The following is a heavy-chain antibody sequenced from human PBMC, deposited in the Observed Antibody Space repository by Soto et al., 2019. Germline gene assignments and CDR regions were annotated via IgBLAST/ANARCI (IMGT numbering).Heavy chain of an antibody. Sequence: SETLSLTCAVSGYSISSSNWWGWIRQPPGKGLEWIGYIYYSGSTYYNPSLKSRVTMSVDTSKNQFSLKLSSVTAVDTAVYYCARNAGNGGNFHFDYWGQGTLVTVS. V-gene: IGHV4-28*01. J-gene: IGHJ4*02. CDR1: GYSISSSNW. CDR2: IYYSGST. D-gene: IGHD2-21*02. CDR3: ARNAGNGGNFHFDY.